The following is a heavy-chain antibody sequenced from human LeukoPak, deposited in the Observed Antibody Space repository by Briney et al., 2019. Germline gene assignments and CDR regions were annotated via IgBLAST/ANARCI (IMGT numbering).Heavy chain of an antibody. CDR2: IKQDGREK. D-gene: IGHD3-10*01. Sequence: GGSLRLSCAASGFTFSSYWMSWVRQAPGKGLEWVANIKQDGREKYYVDSVKGRFTISRDNAKNSLYLQMNSLRAEDTAVYYCARDHYYYGSRTIDYWGQGTLVTVSS. CDR3: ARDHYYYGSRTIDY. CDR1: GFTFSSYW. V-gene: IGHV3-7*01. J-gene: IGHJ4*02.